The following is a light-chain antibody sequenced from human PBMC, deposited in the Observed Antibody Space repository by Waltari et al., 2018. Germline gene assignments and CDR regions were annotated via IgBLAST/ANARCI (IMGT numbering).Light chain of an antibody. CDR1: QSISSY. J-gene: IGKJ1*01. CDR2: AAS. Sequence: DIQMTQSPSSLSASVGDRVTITCRASQSISSYLYWYQQKPGKATKLLIFAASSLESGVPSRFSGSGSGTDFTLTITSLQPEDFATYYCQQSHSAPRTFGQGTKVEIK. CDR3: QQSHSAPRT. V-gene: IGKV1-39*01.